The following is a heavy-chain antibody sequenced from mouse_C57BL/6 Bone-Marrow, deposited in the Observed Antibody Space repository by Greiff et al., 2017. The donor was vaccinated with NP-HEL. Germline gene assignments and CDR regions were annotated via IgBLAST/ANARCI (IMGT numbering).Heavy chain of an antibody. V-gene: IGHV5-6*01. D-gene: IGHD4-1*01. Sequence: EVKLMESGGDLVKPGGSLKLSCAASGFTFSSYGMSWVRQTPDKRLEWVATISSGGSYTYYPHSVKGRFTISRDNAKNTLYLQMSSLKSEDTAIYYCARPNWDAWFAYWGQGTLVTVSA. CDR3: ARPNWDAWFAY. CDR2: ISSGGSYT. CDR1: GFTFSSYG. J-gene: IGHJ3*01.